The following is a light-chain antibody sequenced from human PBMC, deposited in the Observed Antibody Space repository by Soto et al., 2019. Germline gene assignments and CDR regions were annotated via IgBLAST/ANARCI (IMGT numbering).Light chain of an antibody. CDR2: DVS. J-gene: IGLJ1*01. Sequence: QSALTQPPSVSGSPGQSVTISCTGTSSDVGSYNRVSWYQQPPGTAPKVMIYDVSNRPSGVPDRFSGSKSGNTASLTISGLQAEAESDYYCSSYTSSSTYVFGTGTQLTVL. CDR3: SSYTSSSTYV. V-gene: IGLV2-18*02. CDR1: SSDVGSYNR.